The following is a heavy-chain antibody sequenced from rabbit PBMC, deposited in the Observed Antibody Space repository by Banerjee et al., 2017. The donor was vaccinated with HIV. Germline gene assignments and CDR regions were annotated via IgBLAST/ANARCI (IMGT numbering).Heavy chain of an antibody. CDR3: ARDTSSSIYKLDL. J-gene: IGHJ4*01. CDR1: GFSFSSSYY. D-gene: IGHD1-1*01. CDR2: IYGGSGST. Sequence: QSLEESGGGLVQTEGSLTLTCKASGFSFSSSYYMCWVRQAPGKGLEWIACIYGGSGSTYYASWAKGRFTITRSTSLNTVTLQLKSLTAAVTATYFCARDTSSSIYKLDLWGPGTLVTVS. V-gene: IGHV1S40*01.